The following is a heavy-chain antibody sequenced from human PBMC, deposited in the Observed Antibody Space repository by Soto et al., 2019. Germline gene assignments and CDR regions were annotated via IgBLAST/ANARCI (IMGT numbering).Heavy chain of an antibody. V-gene: IGHV4-59*01. CDR3: ARGQSYDFWSGYYFGY. D-gene: IGHD3-3*01. J-gene: IGHJ4*02. CDR1: GGSISSYY. CDR2: IYYSGST. Sequence: LSLTCTVSGGSISSYYWSWIRQPPGKGLEWIGYIYYSGSTNYNPSLKSRVTISVDTSKNQFSLKLSSVTAADTAVYYCARGQSYDFWSGYYFGYWGQGTLVTVSS.